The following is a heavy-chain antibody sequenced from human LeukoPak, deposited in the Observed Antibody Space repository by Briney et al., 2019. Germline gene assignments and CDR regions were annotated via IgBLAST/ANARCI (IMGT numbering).Heavy chain of an antibody. J-gene: IGHJ4*02. D-gene: IGHD3-3*01. CDR3: ARAPGYDFWSGPLNH. V-gene: IGHV4-39*01. Sequence: SETLSLTCTVSGGSLSSSSYYWGWIRPPPGKGLEWIGSIYYSGSTYYNPSLNSRVTISVDTSKNQFSLKLSSVTAADTAVYYCARAPGYDFWSGPLNHWGQGTLVTVSS. CDR1: GGSLSSSSYY. CDR2: IYYSGST.